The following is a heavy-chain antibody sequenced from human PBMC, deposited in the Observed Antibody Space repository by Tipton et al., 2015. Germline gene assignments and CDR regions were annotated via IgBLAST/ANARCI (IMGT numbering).Heavy chain of an antibody. V-gene: IGHV3-72*01. CDR3: VRGGVMVPFDY. J-gene: IGHJ4*01. CDR2: TRNKVNSYTT. D-gene: IGHD2/OR15-2a*01. CDR1: GFTFSSYA. Sequence: SLRLSCAASGFTFSSYAMHWVRQAPGKGLEWVGRTRNKVNSYTTEYAASVTGRFTISRDDSKNSLYLQMKSLKTEDTAVYYCVRGGVMVPFDYWGRGTLVTVSS.